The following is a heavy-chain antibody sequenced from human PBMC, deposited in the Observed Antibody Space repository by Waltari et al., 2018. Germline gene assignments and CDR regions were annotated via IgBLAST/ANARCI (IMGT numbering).Heavy chain of an antibody. Sequence: EVQLVESGGGLIQPGVSLRLSCAASGFTFSSSSLLWARQAPGKGLGLVASISTSSIYIYYADAVKGRFTISRDNARKSLFLEMNTLRTDDTAIYYCARGGSNSGSGSDNWFDPWGQGTLVTVSS. CDR2: ISTSSIYI. CDR3: ARGGSNSGSGSDNWFDP. D-gene: IGHD3-10*01. J-gene: IGHJ5*02. CDR1: GFTFSSSS. V-gene: IGHV3-21*02.